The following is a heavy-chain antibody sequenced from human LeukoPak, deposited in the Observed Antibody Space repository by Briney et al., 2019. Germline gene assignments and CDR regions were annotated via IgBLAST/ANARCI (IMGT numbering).Heavy chain of an antibody. J-gene: IGHJ5*02. V-gene: IGHV3-30-3*01. CDR2: ISYDGSNK. CDR1: GFTFSSYA. CDR3: ARDYSSSWYNWFDP. Sequence: GGSLRLSCAASGFTFSSYAMHWVRQAPGKGLEWVAVISYDGSNKYYADSVKGRFTISRDNSKNTLYLQMNSLRAEDTAVYYCARDYSSSWYNWFDPWGQGTLVTVSS. D-gene: IGHD6-13*01.